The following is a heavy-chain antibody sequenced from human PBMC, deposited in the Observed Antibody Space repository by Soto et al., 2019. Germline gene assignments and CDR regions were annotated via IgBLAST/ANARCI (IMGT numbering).Heavy chain of an antibody. Sequence: SETLSLTCAVSGYSISSGYYWSWIRQPPGKGLEWIGEINHSGSTNYNPSLKSRVTISVDTSKNQFSLKLSSVTAADTAVYYCARGSNCSGGSCYGLSWFDPWGQGTLVTVSS. J-gene: IGHJ5*02. CDR3: ARGSNCSGGSCYGLSWFDP. CDR2: INHSGST. V-gene: IGHV4-34*01. CDR1: GYSISSGYY. D-gene: IGHD2-15*01.